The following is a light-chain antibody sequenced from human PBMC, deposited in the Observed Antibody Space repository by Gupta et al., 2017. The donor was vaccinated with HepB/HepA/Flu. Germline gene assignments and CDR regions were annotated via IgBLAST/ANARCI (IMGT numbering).Light chain of an antibody. Sequence: SYELTQPSSVSVSPGQTATITCSGDTLGEKYVSWYRQRPGQSPGWGIYQDYRRPSGIPERLYGSNSGKEVNPTIAGTQALDEADDYCQTWVNGTCVFGGGTKMTVL. J-gene: IGLJ3*02. V-gene: IGLV3-1*01. CDR2: QDY. CDR1: TLGEKY. CDR3: QTWVNGTCV.